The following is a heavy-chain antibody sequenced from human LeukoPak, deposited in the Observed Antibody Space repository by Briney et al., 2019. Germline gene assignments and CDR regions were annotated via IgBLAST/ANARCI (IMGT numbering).Heavy chain of an antibody. CDR3: ATLGNGRTFDN. Sequence: PSETLSLTCAVYGGSFSGYYWTLIRQTPGKGLEWIGEISHTGLTGSNPSLKSRVTIFVDSSKKQFSLRMTSVTAADTAVYYCATLGNGRTFDNWGQGTLVTVSS. CDR2: ISHTGLT. CDR1: GGSFSGYY. D-gene: IGHD1-26*01. J-gene: IGHJ4*02. V-gene: IGHV4-34*01.